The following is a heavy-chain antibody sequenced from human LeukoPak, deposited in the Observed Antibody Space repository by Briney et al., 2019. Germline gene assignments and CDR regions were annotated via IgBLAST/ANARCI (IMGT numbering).Heavy chain of an antibody. CDR2: VYYSGGT. J-gene: IGHJ5*01. D-gene: IGHD1-1*01. V-gene: IGHV4-39*02. Sequence: KPSETLSLTCAVSGASIRSSIHYWGWVRQPPGKGLEWIGSVYYSGGTYYNPSLESRLTISVDTSNNRFSLKLKSVTAADTAVFYCARVTTGSTTLDSWGQGILVTVSS. CDR3: ARVTTGSTTLDS. CDR1: GASIRSSIHY.